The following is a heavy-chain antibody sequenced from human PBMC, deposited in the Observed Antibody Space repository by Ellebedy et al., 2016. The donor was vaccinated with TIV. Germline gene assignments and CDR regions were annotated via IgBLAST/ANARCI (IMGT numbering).Heavy chain of an antibody. V-gene: IGHV1-69*10. CDR3: ARATPGTWSEYFQH. J-gene: IGHJ1*01. CDR1: GGTFSNYA. D-gene: IGHD6-13*01. Sequence: AASVKVSCKASGGTFSNYAITWMRQAPGQGLEWVGGIVPILGTANYAPKFQGSVTIPADKSTSTAYMELSSLRSEDTAVYYCARATPGTWSEYFQHWGQGTLVTVSS. CDR2: IVPILGTA.